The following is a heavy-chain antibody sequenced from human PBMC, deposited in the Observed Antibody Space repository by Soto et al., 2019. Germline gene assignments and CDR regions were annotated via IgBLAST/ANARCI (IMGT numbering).Heavy chain of an antibody. CDR3: ASGTAMVNSFDP. Sequence: QVQLVESGGGVVQPGRSLRLSCAASGFTFSSYAMHWVRQAPGKGLEWVAVISYDGSNKYYADSVKGRFTISRDNSKNTLYLQMNSLRAEDTAVYYCASGTAMVNSFDPWGQGALVTVSS. D-gene: IGHD5-18*01. CDR1: GFTFSSYA. J-gene: IGHJ5*02. V-gene: IGHV3-30-3*01. CDR2: ISYDGSNK.